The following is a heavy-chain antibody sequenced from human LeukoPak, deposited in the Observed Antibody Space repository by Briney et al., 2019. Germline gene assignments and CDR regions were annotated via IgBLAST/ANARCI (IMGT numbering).Heavy chain of an antibody. Sequence: SETLSLTCTVSRYSISSGYFWGWIRQPPGKGLEWIGSIYRNGSTYYNPSLKSQVTVSVDTSKNQFSLKLSSVTAADTAVYYCARGPYYYDSSGNFDHWGQGTLVTVSS. D-gene: IGHD3-22*01. CDR3: ARGPYYYDSSGNFDH. J-gene: IGHJ4*02. V-gene: IGHV4-38-2*02. CDR1: RYSISSGYF. CDR2: IYRNGST.